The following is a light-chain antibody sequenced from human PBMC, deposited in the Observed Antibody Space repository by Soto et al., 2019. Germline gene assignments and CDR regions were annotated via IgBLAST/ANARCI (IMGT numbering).Light chain of an antibody. Sequence: QSALTQPRSVSGSPGQSVTISCTGSNSGVGAYDYVSWYQQYPGKAPKLLIYEVSKRPSGVPDRFSGSKTGNTASLTVSGLQADDEDDYYCTSYAGDNNYLFGTGTKATVL. V-gene: IGLV2-8*01. CDR1: NSGVGAYDY. CDR2: EVS. CDR3: TSYAGDNNYL. J-gene: IGLJ1*01.